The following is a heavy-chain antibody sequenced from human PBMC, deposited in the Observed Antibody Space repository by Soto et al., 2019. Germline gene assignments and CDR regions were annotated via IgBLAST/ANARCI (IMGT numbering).Heavy chain of an antibody. CDR3: ATGVNYYGSGRWVRYYYMDV. D-gene: IGHD3-10*01. V-gene: IGHV1-24*01. Sequence: ASVKVSCKVSGYTLTELSMHWVRQAPGKGLEWMGGFDPEDGETIYAQKFQGRVTMTEDTSTDTAYMELSSLRSEDTAVYYCATGVNYYGSGRWVRYYYMDVWGKGTTVTVSS. J-gene: IGHJ6*03. CDR2: FDPEDGET. CDR1: GYTLTELS.